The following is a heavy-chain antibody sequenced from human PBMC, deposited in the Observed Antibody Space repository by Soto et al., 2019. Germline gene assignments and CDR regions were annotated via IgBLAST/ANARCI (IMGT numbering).Heavy chain of an antibody. CDR1: GFTFSSYS. V-gene: IGHV3-48*01. CDR3: AREDPTDGLAALGYCSGGSCYSGGAGAFDI. J-gene: IGHJ3*02. D-gene: IGHD2-15*01. CDR2: ISSSSSTI. Sequence: GGSLRLSCAASGFTFSSYSMNWVRQAPGKGLEWVSYISSSSSTIYYADSVKGRFNNSRDNAKNSLYLQMNSLRAEDTAVYYCAREDPTDGLAALGYCSGGSCYSGGAGAFDIWGQGTMVTVSS.